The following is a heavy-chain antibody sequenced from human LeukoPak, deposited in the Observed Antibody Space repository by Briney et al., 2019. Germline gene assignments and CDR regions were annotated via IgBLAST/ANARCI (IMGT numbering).Heavy chain of an antibody. V-gene: IGHV1-3*01. CDR2: INAGNGNT. D-gene: IGHD6-13*01. Sequence: GASVKVSCTASGYTFTSYAMNWVRQAPGQRLEWMGWINAGNGNTKYSQKFQGRVTITRDTSASTAYMELSSLRSEDTAVYYCAKAAAGTIGGFDIWGQGTMVTVSS. J-gene: IGHJ3*02. CDR3: AKAAAGTIGGFDI. CDR1: GYTFTSYA.